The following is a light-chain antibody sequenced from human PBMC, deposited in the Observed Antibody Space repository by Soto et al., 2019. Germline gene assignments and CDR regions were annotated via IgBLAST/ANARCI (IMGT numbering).Light chain of an antibody. J-gene: IGKJ4*01. CDR3: QQYCCSPLT. CDR1: QSVSSY. Sequence: EIVMTQSPATLSVSPGERATLSCRASQSVSSYLAWYQQKPGQAPRLLIYDASTRATGIPARFSGSGSGTEFTLTISRLEPEDFAVYYCQQYCCSPLTFGGGTKV. CDR2: DAS. V-gene: IGKV3-15*01.